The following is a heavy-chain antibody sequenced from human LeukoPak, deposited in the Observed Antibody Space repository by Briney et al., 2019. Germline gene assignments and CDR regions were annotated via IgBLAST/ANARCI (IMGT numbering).Heavy chain of an antibody. J-gene: IGHJ4*02. CDR2: IKSIVDGGTL. V-gene: IGHV3-15*01. CDR3: TTGGYYFDY. Sequence: PGGSLRLSCAGSGFTFSNGWMNLVRQAPGKGLEWVGRIKSIVDGGTLDYAAPVKGRFTISRDDSKNTVYLQMNGLKTEDTAVYYCTTGGYYFDYWGQGTLVTVSS. CDR1: GFTFSNGW.